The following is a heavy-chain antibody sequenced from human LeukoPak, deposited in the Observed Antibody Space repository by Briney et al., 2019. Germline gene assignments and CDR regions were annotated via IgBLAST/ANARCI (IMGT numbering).Heavy chain of an antibody. CDR1: GGSFSGYY. D-gene: IGHD5-18*01. V-gene: IGHV4-34*01. CDR3: ARLVRGYSYGYLHSYYYYMDV. J-gene: IGHJ6*03. Sequence: PSETLSLTCAVYGGSFSGYYWSWIRHPPGKGLEWVGEINHSGSTNYNTSLKSRVTISVDTSKNQFSLKLSSVTAADTAVYYCARLVRGYSYGYLHSYYYYMDVWGKGTTVTISS. CDR2: INHSGST.